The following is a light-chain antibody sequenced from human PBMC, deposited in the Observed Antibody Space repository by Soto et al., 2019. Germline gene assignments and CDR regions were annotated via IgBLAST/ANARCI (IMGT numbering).Light chain of an antibody. J-gene: IGKJ1*01. CDR3: QQYANSPLT. CDR2: GAS. Sequence: EIVLTQSPGTLSLSPGERATLSCRASQSVSSSYLAWYQQKPGQAPRLLIYGASSRATGIPDRFSGSGSGTDFTLTISRLEPDDFAVFYCQQYANSPLTFGQGTKVEIK. CDR1: QSVSSSY. V-gene: IGKV3-20*01.